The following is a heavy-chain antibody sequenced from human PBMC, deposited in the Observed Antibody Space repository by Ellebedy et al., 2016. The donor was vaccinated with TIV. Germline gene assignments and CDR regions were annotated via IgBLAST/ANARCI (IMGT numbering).Heavy chain of an antibody. V-gene: IGHV1-8*01. CDR3: ARDLLRGLNYYYFGMDV. J-gene: IGHJ6*02. D-gene: IGHD3/OR15-3a*01. Sequence: AASVKVSCKASGYTFTSYDIAWVRQATGQGLEWMGWMNPNSGKTGYAQKFQGRVTMTRNTAISTVYMELSSLRSVDTAVYYCARDLLRGLNYYYFGMDVWGQGTTVTVSS. CDR2: MNPNSGKT. CDR1: GYTFTSYD.